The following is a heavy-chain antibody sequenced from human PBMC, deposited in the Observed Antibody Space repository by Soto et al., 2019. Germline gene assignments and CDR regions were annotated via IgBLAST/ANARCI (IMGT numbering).Heavy chain of an antibody. CDR3: ARAYTAMVTSFDY. CDR1: GGSISSYY. D-gene: IGHD5-18*01. J-gene: IGHJ4*02. CDR2: IYYSGST. V-gene: IGHV4-59*01. Sequence: SETLSLTCTVSGGSISSYYWSWIRQPPGKGLEWIGYIYYSGSTNYNPSLKSRVTISVDTSKNQFSLKLSSVTAAGTAVYYCARAYTAMVTSFDYWGQGTLVTVSS.